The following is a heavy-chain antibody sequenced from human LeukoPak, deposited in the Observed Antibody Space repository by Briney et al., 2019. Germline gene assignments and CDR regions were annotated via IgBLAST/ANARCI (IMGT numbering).Heavy chain of an antibody. CDR1: GGTFSSNA. D-gene: IGHD4-17*01. J-gene: IGHJ4*02. Sequence: SVKVPCKASGGTFSSNAISWVRQAPGQGLEWMGRIIPIFGTANYAQKLQGRVTITTDESTSTAYMELSSLRSEDTAVYYCATSRTSYGVGFDYWGQGTLVTVSS. CDR3: ATSRTSYGVGFDY. CDR2: IIPIFGTA. V-gene: IGHV1-69*05.